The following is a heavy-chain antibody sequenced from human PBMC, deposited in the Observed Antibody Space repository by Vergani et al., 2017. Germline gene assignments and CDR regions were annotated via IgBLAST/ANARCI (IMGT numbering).Heavy chain of an antibody. CDR1: GFTFSSYA. CDR2: ISDDGSNI. CDR3: AKDLTPYYGSGSYRY. V-gene: IGHV3-30-3*01. D-gene: IGHD3-10*01. Sequence: QVQLVESGGGVVQPGRSLRLSCAASGFTFSSYAMHWVRQAPGKGLEWVAGISDDGSNISYADSVKGRFTISRDNSKNTLYLQMNSLIAEDTAVYYCAKDLTPYYGSGSYRYWGQGTLVTVSS. J-gene: IGHJ4*02.